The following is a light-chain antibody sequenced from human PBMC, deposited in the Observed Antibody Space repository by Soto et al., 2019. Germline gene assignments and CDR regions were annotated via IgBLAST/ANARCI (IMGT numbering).Light chain of an antibody. CDR3: CSYAGSPYV. CDR2: DVS. Sequence: QSALTQPRSVSGPPGQPFTISCTGTSSDVGRYNYVSWYQHHPGKAPKLMIYDVSTRPSGVPDRFSGSKSGTTASLTISGLQAEDEADYYCCSYAGSPYVFGIGTKVTVL. V-gene: IGLV2-11*01. J-gene: IGLJ1*01. CDR1: SSDVGRYNY.